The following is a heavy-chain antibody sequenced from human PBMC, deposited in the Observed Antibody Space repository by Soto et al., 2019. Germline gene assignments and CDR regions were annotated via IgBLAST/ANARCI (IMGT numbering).Heavy chain of an antibody. CDR2: ISGSEDNI. CDR3: ARGYYHDTSGPFSDAFDI. CDR1: GFPFSNYY. V-gene: IGHV3-21*01. Sequence: GGSLRLSCVASGFPFSNYYMDWVRQAPGKGLEWVAVISGSEDNIHYADSVKGRFTISRDNVKKSLYLQMISLRAEDTAMYYCARGYYHDTSGPFSDAFDIWGQGTMVTVSS. D-gene: IGHD3-22*01. J-gene: IGHJ3*02.